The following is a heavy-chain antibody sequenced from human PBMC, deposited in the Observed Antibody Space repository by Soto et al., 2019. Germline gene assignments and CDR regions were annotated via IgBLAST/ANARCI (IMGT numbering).Heavy chain of an antibody. CDR2: IYYSGST. V-gene: IGHV4-30-4*01. J-gene: IGHJ6*02. CDR3: AREGGNSDSGGGMDV. CDR1: GGSISSGDYY. D-gene: IGHD2-21*02. Sequence: QVQLQESGPGLVKPSQTLSLTCTVSGGSISSGDYYWSWIRQPPGEGLEWIGYIYYSGSTYYNPSLKSRVTISVDTSKNQFSLKLSSVTAADTAVYYCAREGGNSDSGGGMDVWGQGTTVTVSS.